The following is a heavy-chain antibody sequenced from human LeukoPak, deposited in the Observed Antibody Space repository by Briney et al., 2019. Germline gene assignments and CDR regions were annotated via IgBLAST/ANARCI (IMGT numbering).Heavy chain of an antibody. J-gene: IGHJ4*02. CDR2: INHRGST. Sequence: SETLSLTCAVYCGSFSGYYWSWIRQPPGKGLEWIGEINHRGSTNYNPSPKSRVTISVDTSKNQFSLKLSSVTAADTAVYYCARGPAGDPVTDYWGQGTLVTVSS. CDR3: ARGPAGDPVTDY. CDR1: CGSFSGYY. V-gene: IGHV4-34*01. D-gene: IGHD2-21*02.